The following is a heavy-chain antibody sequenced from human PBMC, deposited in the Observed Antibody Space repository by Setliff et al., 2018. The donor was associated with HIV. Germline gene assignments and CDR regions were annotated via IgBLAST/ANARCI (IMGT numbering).Heavy chain of an antibody. CDR1: GYAFSTYD. J-gene: IGHJ3*01. CDR2: MNPNSGNT. Sequence: ASVKVSCKASGYAFSTYDINWVRQATGRGLEWMGWMNPNSGNTNYAQKLQGRVTMTTDTSTNTAYMELRSLRSDDTAVYYCARPLPIGGYCSSTSCQGAFDFWGQGTMVTVSS. V-gene: IGHV1-18*01. D-gene: IGHD2-2*01. CDR3: ARPLPIGGYCSSTSCQGAFDF.